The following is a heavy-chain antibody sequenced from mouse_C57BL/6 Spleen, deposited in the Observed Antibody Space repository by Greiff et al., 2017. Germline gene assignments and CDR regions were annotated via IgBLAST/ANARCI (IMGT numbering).Heavy chain of an antibody. CDR1: GFNIKDDY. V-gene: IGHV14-4*01. J-gene: IGHJ3*01. CDR2: LDPENGDT. CDR3: LSTMVTTEFAY. Sequence: VQLQQSGAELVRPGASVKLSCTASGFNIKDDYMHWVKQRPEQGLEWIGWLDPENGDTEYASKFQGKAPITADTSSNTAYLQLSSLTSEDTAVYYCLSTMVTTEFAYWGKGTLVTVSA. D-gene: IGHD2-2*01.